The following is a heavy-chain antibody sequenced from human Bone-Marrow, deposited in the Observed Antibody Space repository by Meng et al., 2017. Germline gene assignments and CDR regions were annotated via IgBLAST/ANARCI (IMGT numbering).Heavy chain of an antibody. CDR3: ARFALLDY. CDR2: ISYDGSNK. J-gene: IGHJ4*02. Sequence: VEFGGGVVQPGRSLRLSCAASGFTFSSYAMHWVRQAPGKGLEWVAVISYDGSNKYYADSVKGRFTISRDNSKNTLYLQMNSLRAEDTAVYYCARFALLDYWGQGTLVTVSS. CDR1: GFTFSSYA. D-gene: IGHD3-10*01. V-gene: IGHV3-30*01.